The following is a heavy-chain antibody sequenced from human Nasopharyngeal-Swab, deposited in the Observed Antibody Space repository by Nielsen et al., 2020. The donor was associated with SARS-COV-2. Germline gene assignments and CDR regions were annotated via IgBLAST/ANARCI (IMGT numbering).Heavy chain of an antibody. CDR3: ARGSSTSCYE. CDR2: ISYDGSNK. D-gene: IGHD2-2*01. V-gene: IGHV3-30-3*01. Sequence: GESLKISCAASGFTFSSYAMHWVRQAPGKGLEWVAVISYDGSNKYYADSAKGRFTISRDNSKNTLYLQMNSLRAEDTAVYYCARGSSTSCYEWGQGTLVTVSS. J-gene: IGHJ4*02. CDR1: GFTFSSYA.